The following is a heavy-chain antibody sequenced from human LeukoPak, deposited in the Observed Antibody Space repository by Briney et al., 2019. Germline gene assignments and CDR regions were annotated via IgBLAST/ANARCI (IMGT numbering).Heavy chain of an antibody. D-gene: IGHD6-13*01. CDR2: IIPIFGTA. CDR1: GGTFSSYA. J-gene: IGHJ4*02. CDR3: ARDQIAHRQTDY. V-gene: IGHV1-69*06. Sequence: ASVKVSCKASGGTFSSYAISWVRQAPGQGLEWMGGIIPIFGTANYAQKFQGRVTITADKSTSTAYMELSSLRSEDTAVYYCARDQIAHRQTDYWGQGTLVTVSS.